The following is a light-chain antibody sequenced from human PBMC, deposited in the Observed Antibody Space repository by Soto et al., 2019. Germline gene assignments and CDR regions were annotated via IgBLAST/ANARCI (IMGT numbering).Light chain of an antibody. CDR3: HSYDNSLSGSRV. Sequence: QSVLAQPPSVSGAPGQRVTIPCTGSSSNIGAGYDDHWYQQSPGTAPKLLIYASSIRPSGVPDRISGSKSGTSASLAISGLQAEDEADYYCHSYDNSLSGSRVFGGGTKLTVL. J-gene: IGLJ3*02. CDR2: ASS. CDR1: SSNIGAGYD. V-gene: IGLV1-40*01.